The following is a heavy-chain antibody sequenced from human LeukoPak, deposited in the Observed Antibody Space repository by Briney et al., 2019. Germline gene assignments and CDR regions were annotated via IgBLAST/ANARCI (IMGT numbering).Heavy chain of an antibody. CDR2: IKTRIDGDGGAT. V-gene: IGHV3-15*01. J-gene: IGHJ3*02. CDR3: TTNDAFDI. Sequence: GGSRRLSCAASGFTFNNAWMNWVRQAPGKGLEWVGRIKTRIDGDGGATDYAAPVKGRFSISRDDSKNTLYLQMNSLKTEDTAVYYRTTNDAFDIWGQGTMATVSS. CDR1: GFTFNNAW.